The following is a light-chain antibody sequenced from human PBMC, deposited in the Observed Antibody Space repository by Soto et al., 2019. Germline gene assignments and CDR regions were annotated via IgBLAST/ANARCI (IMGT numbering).Light chain of an antibody. V-gene: IGLV2-23*02. CDR1: TSDVGNYNL. CDR2: EVT. CDR3: CSYAGSDSVV. J-gene: IGLJ2*01. Sequence: QSVLTQPASVSGSPGQSITISCTGTTSDVGNYNLVSWYQQHPGKAPKLVIYEVTKRPSGTSNRFSGSRSGNTASLTISGLQAEDEADYYCCSYAGSDSVVFGGGTKLTVL.